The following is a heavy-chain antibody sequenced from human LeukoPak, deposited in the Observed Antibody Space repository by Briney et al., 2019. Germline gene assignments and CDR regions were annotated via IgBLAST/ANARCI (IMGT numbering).Heavy chain of an antibody. J-gene: IGHJ4*02. CDR2: INHSGST. CDR3: ARHLWFGELSFDY. CDR1: GFTFSSYS. D-gene: IGHD3-10*01. V-gene: IGHV4-34*01. Sequence: GSLRLSCAASGFTFSSYSMNWVRQAPGKGLEWIGEINHSGSTNYNPSLKSRVTISVDTSKNQFSLKLSSVTAADTAVYYCARHLWFGELSFDYWGQGTLVTVSS.